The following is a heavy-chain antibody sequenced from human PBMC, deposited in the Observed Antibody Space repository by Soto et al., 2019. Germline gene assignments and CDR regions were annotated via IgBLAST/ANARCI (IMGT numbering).Heavy chain of an antibody. D-gene: IGHD3-3*01. J-gene: IGHJ6*02. CDR2: ISYDGSNK. Sequence: VQLVESGGGVVQPGRSLRLSCAASGFTFSSYAMHWVRQAPGKGLEWVAVISYDGSNKYYADSVKGRFTISRDNSKNTLYLQMNSLRAEDTAVYYCARDYKYYDFWSGYYGYYYYGMDVWGQGTTVTVSS. CDR3: ARDYKYYDFWSGYYGYYYYGMDV. CDR1: GFTFSSYA. V-gene: IGHV3-30-3*01.